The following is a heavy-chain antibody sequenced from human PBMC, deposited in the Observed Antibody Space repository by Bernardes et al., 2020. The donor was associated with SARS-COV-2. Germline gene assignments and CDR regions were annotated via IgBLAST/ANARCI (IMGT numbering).Heavy chain of an antibody. V-gene: IGHV4-59*01. Sequence: SETLSLTCTVSGGSISSYYWSWIRQPPGKGLEWIGYIYYSGSTNYNPSLKSRVTISVDTSKNQFSLKLSSVTAADTAVYYCARGGSGYFRYYLDYWGQGTLVTVS. CDR3: ARGGSGYFRYYLDY. D-gene: IGHD3-3*01. CDR2: IYYSGST. J-gene: IGHJ4*02. CDR1: GGSISSYY.